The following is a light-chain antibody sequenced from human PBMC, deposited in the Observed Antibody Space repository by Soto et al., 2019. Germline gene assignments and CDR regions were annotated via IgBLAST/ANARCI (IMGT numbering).Light chain of an antibody. Sequence: QSALTQPASVSASPGQSITISCTGTSSDIGSSNYVSWYRQHPGKAPKLMIYEVINRPSGVSDRFSDSKSGNTASLTISGLQPEDEADYYCSSYTSSDTVIFGGGTKVTVL. J-gene: IGLJ2*01. CDR2: EVI. V-gene: IGLV2-14*01. CDR3: SSYTSSDTVI. CDR1: SSDIGSSNY.